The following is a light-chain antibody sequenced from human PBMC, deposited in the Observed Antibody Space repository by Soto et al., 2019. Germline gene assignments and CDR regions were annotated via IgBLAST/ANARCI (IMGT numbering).Light chain of an antibody. CDR3: QQYGGPPWT. J-gene: IGKJ1*01. CDR1: QSVSSSW. V-gene: IGKV3-20*01. CDR2: GAS. Sequence: EIVLTQSPGTLSLSPGERATLSCRASQSVSSSWLAWYQQKPGQAPRLIIYGASSRPTGVPDRFSGSGSGTDFTLTISRLEPEDSAVFYCQQYGGPPWTFGQGTKVEIK.